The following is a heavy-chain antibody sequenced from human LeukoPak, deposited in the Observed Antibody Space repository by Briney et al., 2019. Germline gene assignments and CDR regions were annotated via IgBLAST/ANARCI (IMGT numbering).Heavy chain of an antibody. V-gene: IGHV4-59*01. CDR1: GGSISSYY. D-gene: IGHD2-15*01. J-gene: IGHJ3*02. CDR3: ARSRTYCSGGSCYSEAFDI. CDR2: IYYSGST. Sequence: SETLSLTCTVSGGSISSYYWSWIRQPPGKGLEWIGYIYYSGSTNYNPSLKSRVTISVDTSKNQFSLKLSSVTAADTAVYYCARSRTYCSGGSCYSEAFDIWGQGTMVTVSS.